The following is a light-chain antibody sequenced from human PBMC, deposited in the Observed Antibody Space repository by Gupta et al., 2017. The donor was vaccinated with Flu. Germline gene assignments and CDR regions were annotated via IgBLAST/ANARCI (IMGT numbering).Light chain of an antibody. V-gene: IGLV3-21*02. CDR2: DNT. CDR3: QVWHISSDHLRV. Sequence: SYVLTQPPSVTVAPGQTAMITCGGNNLGSKSVHWYQQKPGQAPVLVVYDNTDRPSGIPERFSGSNSGKTATMTISKVEAGDEADYYCQVWHISSDHLRVFGGGTKLTVL. CDR1: NLGSKS. J-gene: IGLJ3*02.